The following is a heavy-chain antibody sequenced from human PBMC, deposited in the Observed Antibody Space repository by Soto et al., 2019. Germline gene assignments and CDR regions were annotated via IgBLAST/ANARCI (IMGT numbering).Heavy chain of an antibody. J-gene: IGHJ4*02. D-gene: IGHD3-16*01. V-gene: IGHV4-39*01. CDR3: AGLVWGLVSY. Sequence: QLQLQESGPGLVKPSETLSLTCTVSGGSISSSSYYWGWIRQPPGKGLEWIGNIYYSGSTYYNPSLKRRVTISVDTSKNQFSLKLTSVTAADTAVYYCAGLVWGLVSYWGQGTLVTVSS. CDR2: IYYSGST. CDR1: GGSISSSSYY.